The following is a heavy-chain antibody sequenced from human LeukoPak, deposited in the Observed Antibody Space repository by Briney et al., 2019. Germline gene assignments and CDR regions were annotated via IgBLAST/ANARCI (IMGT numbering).Heavy chain of an antibody. V-gene: IGHV3-23*01. D-gene: IGHD3-22*01. CDR3: ARDLVVAGLVP. Sequence: GGSLRLSCAASGFTFSSYGMSWVRQAPGKGLEWASAISGSGGSTYYADSVKGRFTISRDNSKNTLYLQMNSLRAEDTAIYYCARDLVVAGLVPWGQGTLVLVSS. CDR1: GFTFSSYG. J-gene: IGHJ5*02. CDR2: ISGSGGST.